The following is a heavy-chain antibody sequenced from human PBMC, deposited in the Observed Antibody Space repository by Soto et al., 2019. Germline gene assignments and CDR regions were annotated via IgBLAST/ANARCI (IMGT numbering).Heavy chain of an antibody. CDR3: TTDLHYYDGSGYYYYYYGIDV. CDR1: GFTFNNAW. V-gene: IGHV3-15*01. J-gene: IGHJ6*02. Sequence: PGGSLRLSCAASGFTFNNAWMSWVRQAPGKGLEWVGRIKGEADGGTTDYAAPVKGRITISRDDSKNTLYLQMNSLKTEDTAVYYCTTDLHYYDGSGYYYYYYGIDVWGQGTTVTVSS. D-gene: IGHD3-22*01. CDR2: IKGEADGGTT.